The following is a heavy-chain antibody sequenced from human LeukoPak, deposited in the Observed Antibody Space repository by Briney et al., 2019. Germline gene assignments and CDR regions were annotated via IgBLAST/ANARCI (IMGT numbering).Heavy chain of an antibody. V-gene: IGHV4-34*01. CDR1: GGSFSGYY. Sequence: SETLSLTCAVYGGSFSGYYWSWIRQPPGKGLEWIGETNHSGSTNYNPSLKSRVTISVDTSKNQFSLKLSSVTAADTAVYYCARGLQRSGWKTGRGNWFDPWGQGTLVTVSS. J-gene: IGHJ5*02. CDR3: ARGLQRSGWKTGRGNWFDP. CDR2: TNHSGST. D-gene: IGHD6-19*01.